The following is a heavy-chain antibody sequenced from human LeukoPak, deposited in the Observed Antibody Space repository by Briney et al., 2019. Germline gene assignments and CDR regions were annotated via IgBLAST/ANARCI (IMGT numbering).Heavy chain of an antibody. Sequence: SETLSLTCTVSGGSISSYYWSWIRQPAGKGLEWIGRIYTSGSTNYNPSLKSRVTMSVDTSENQFSLKLSSVTAADTAVYYCATQAHYDILTGYYNLRDHYTFDYWGQGTLVTVSS. V-gene: IGHV4-4*07. D-gene: IGHD3-9*01. CDR3: ATQAHYDILTGYYNLRDHYTFDY. CDR2: IYTSGST. CDR1: GGSISSYY. J-gene: IGHJ4*02.